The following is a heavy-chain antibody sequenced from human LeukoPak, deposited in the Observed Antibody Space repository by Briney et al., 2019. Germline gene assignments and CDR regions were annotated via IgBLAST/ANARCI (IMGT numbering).Heavy chain of an antibody. CDR3: ARAHDSSGYYASLQY. V-gene: IGHV1-2*02. Sequence: ASVKVSCKTSGYTFTGYYLHWVRQAPEQGLEWMGWINPNSGGTSYAQNFQGRVTVTMDTSISTAYMELRSLRSDDTAVYYCARAHDSSGYYASLQYWGQGSLVTVSS. CDR1: GYTFTGYY. J-gene: IGHJ4*02. D-gene: IGHD3-22*01. CDR2: INPNSGGT.